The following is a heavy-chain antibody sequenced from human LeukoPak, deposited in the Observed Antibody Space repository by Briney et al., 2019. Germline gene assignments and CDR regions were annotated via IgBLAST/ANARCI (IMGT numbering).Heavy chain of an antibody. V-gene: IGHV4-59*01. D-gene: IGHD2-21*01. CDR3: ARGPIGDLDY. CDR1: GGSISSYY. J-gene: IGHJ4*02. Sequence: PSETLSLTCTVSGGSISSYYWSWIRQPPGKGLEWIGYIYYSGSTNYNPSLKSRVTISVDTSKNQLSLKLSSVTAADTAVYYCARGPIGDLDYWGQGTLVTVSS. CDR2: IYYSGST.